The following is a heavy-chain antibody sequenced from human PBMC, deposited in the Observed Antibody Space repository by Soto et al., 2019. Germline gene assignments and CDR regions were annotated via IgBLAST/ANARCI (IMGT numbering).Heavy chain of an antibody. Sequence: QVLLVQSGAEVKKPGASVKVSCKASGYSFTNYGFIWVRQAPGQGLEWMGWRSAYNGVTNYAQKFQGRLTLTTDTSTTTAYMELRSLRSDDAAVYYCARGPGLDQRGKGTLVTVSS. CDR2: RSAYNGVT. V-gene: IGHV1-18*01. CDR1: GYSFTNYG. CDR3: ARGPGLDQ. J-gene: IGHJ4*02.